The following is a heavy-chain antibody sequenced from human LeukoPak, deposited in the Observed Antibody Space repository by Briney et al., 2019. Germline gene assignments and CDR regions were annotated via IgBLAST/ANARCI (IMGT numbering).Heavy chain of an antibody. CDR2: ISSSSSYI. V-gene: IGHV3-21*04. Sequence: GGSLRLSCAASGFAFSSYSMNWVRQAPGKGLEWVSSISSSSSYIYYADSVKGRFTISRDNAKNSLYLQMNSLRAEDTAVYYCAKPFYYDSSFSTRAFDFWGKGTLVTVS. CDR3: AKPFYYDSSFSTRAFDF. D-gene: IGHD3-22*01. J-gene: IGHJ3*01. CDR1: GFAFSSYS.